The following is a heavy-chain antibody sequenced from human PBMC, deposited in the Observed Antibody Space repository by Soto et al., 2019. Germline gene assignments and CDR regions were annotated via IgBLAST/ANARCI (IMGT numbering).Heavy chain of an antibody. CDR2: ISNIGFT. Sequence: SETLSLTCAVSGGSISSSNWWSWVRQPPGKGLEWIGYISNIGFTRYNPSLKSRVSISVDTSKNQFSLKLTSVTAADTAVYYCTTQGFGGLHGLVDVWGQGTTVTVSS. V-gene: IGHV4-4*02. D-gene: IGHD3-10*01. CDR3: TTQGFGGLHGLVDV. CDR1: GGSISSSNW. J-gene: IGHJ6*02.